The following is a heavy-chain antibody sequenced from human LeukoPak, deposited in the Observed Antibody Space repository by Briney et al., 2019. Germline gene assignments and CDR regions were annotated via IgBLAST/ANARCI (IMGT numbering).Heavy chain of an antibody. D-gene: IGHD5-24*01. CDR2: TSADGTTT. CDR3: AKDIQLST. J-gene: IGHJ3*01. V-gene: IGHV3-74*01. CDR1: GFTFNTYW. Sequence: GGSLRLSCVASGFTFNTYWIHWVRQGPGKGLVWVSLTSADGTTTTYADSVNGRFTVSRDNAKNTLYLQMSSLRVEDTAMYFCAKDIQLSTWGLGTMVTVSS.